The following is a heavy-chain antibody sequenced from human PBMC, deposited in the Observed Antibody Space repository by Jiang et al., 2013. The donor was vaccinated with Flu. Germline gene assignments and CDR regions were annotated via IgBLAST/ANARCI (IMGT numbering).Heavy chain of an antibody. CDR2: IYYSGST. Sequence: QTLSLTCTVSGGSISSGGYYWSWIRQHPGKGLEWIGYIYYSGSTYYNPSLKSRVTISVDTSKNQFSLKLSSVTAADTAVYYCARVKAGGSGSYYFDYWGQGTLVTVSS. D-gene: IGHD3-10*01. CDR1: GGSISSGGYY. V-gene: IGHV4-31*03. CDR3: ARVKAGGSGSYYFDY. J-gene: IGHJ4*02.